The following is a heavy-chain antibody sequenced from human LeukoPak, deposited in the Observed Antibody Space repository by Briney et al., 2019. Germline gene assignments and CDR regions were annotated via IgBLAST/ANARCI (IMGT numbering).Heavy chain of an antibody. CDR1: GGSFSGYY. CDR2: INHSGST. J-gene: IGHJ4*02. Sequence: SETLSLTCAVYGGSFSGYYWSWIRQPPGKELEWIGEINHSGSTNYNPSLKSRVTISVDTSKNQFSLKLSSVTAADTAVYYCARGRYLHLFNVVVVAATYFDYWGQGTLVTVSS. V-gene: IGHV4-34*01. CDR3: ARGRYLHLFNVVVVAATYFDY. D-gene: IGHD2-15*01.